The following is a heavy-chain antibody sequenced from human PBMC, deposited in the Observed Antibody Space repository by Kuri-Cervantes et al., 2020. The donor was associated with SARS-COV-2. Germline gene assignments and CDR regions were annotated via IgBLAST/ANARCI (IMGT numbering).Heavy chain of an antibody. V-gene: IGHV3-30*18. CDR3: AKVSIAAAGPHPETDY. CDR2: ISYDGTID. Sequence: GESLKISCAASGFIFFNHGMHWVRQAPGKGLEWVALISYDGTIDYYADSVRGRFTISRDSSKKTVFLQMNSLTVEDTAVYYCAKVSIAAAGPHPETDYWGQGTLVTVSS. CDR1: GFIFFNHG. D-gene: IGHD6-13*01. J-gene: IGHJ4*02.